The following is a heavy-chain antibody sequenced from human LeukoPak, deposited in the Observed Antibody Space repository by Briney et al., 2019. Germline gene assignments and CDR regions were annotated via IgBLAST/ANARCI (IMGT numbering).Heavy chain of an antibody. J-gene: IGHJ4*02. CDR2: TNTDGSST. D-gene: IGHD5-18*01. Sequence: GGSLRLFCAASGFTFSSHWMHWVCQGPGKGLVWVSRTNTDGSSTSYADSVKGRFTISRDNAKNTLYLQMNSLRAEDTAVYFCARVPGGNSYSHFDYWGQGTLVTVSS. V-gene: IGHV3-74*01. CDR1: GFTFSSHW. CDR3: ARVPGGNSYSHFDY.